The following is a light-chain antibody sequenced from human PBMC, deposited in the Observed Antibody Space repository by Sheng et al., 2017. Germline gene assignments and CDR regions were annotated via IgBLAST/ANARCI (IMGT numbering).Light chain of an antibody. Sequence: EIVLTQSPGILSLSPGERATLSCRASQSVVSNYLAWYQQKPGQAPSLLVYDASTRATGIPDRFSGSGSGTDFTLTISRLEPEDFAVYFCQQRDNWPPALAFGAGTKIQIK. CDR3: QQRDNWPPALA. V-gene: IGKV3D-20*02. CDR2: DAS. J-gene: IGKJ4*01. CDR1: QSVVSNY.